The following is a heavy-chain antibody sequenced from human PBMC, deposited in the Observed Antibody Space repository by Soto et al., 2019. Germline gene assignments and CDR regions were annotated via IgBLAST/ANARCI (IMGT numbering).Heavy chain of an antibody. CDR3: VRDAPDAVPIDY. CDR1: GFTFSNYW. V-gene: IGHV3-74*01. Sequence: EEQLVGSGGGLVQPGGSLRLSCVASGFTFSNYWMHWVRQPPGKGLVWVSHIKYDGTSTSYADSVKGRFTISRDNAKNTLYLQMNSLRDEDTAVYYCVRDAPDAVPIDYWGQGTPVTVSS. CDR2: IKYDGTST. J-gene: IGHJ4*02.